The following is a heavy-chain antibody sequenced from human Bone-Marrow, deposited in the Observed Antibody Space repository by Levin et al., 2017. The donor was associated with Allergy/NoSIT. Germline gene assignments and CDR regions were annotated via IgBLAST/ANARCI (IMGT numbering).Heavy chain of an antibody. J-gene: IGHJ5*01. V-gene: IGHV1-2*06. CDR1: GYTFTGSY. CDR2: INPKSGGT. D-gene: IGHD3-10*01. Sequence: GESLKISCEASGYTFTGSYIHWVRQVPGHGLEWMGRINPKSGGTNYADKFQGRVAMTRDTSISTAYMELTWLSSDDTATYYCARYYNSYDSWGQGTLVTVST. CDR3: ARYYNSYDS.